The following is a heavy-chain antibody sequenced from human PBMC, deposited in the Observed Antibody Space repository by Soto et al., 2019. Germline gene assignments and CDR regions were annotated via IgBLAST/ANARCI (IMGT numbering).Heavy chain of an antibody. CDR2: INHSGST. V-gene: IGHV4-34*01. Sequence: SETLSLTCAVYGGSFSGYYWSWIRQPPGKGLEWIGEINHSGSTNYNPSLKSRVTISVDTSKNQFSLKLSSVTAADTAVYYCARGQSITMVRGVTHFDYWGQGTLVTVSS. D-gene: IGHD3-10*01. CDR1: GGSFSGYY. CDR3: ARGQSITMVRGVTHFDY. J-gene: IGHJ4*02.